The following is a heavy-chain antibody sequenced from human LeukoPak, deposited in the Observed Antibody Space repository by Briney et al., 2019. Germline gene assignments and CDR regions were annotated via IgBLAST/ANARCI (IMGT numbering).Heavy chain of an antibody. CDR1: GFTFSSYG. CDR2: ISYDGSNK. V-gene: IGHV3-33*05. CDR3: ASPLYDYDAFDI. Sequence: GGSLRLSCAASGFTFSSYGMHWVRQAPGKGLEWVAVISYDGSNKYYADSVKGRFTISRDNAKNSLYLQMNSLRAEDTAVYYCASPLYDYDAFDIWGQGTMVTVSS. J-gene: IGHJ3*02. D-gene: IGHD3-16*01.